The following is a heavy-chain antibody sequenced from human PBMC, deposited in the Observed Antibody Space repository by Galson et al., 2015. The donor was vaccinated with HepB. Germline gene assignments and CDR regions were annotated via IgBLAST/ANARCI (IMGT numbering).Heavy chain of an antibody. J-gene: IGHJ3*02. CDR1: GYTFTSYG. CDR3: ARDVDPTVYDSSGYYYLVAFDI. Sequence: SVKVSCKASGYTFTSYGISWVRQAPGQGLEWMGWISAYNGNTNYAQKLQGRVTMTTDTSTSTAYMELRSLRSYDTAVYYCARDVDPTVYDSSGYYYLVAFDIWGQGTMVTVSS. V-gene: IGHV1-18*04. CDR2: ISAYNGNT. D-gene: IGHD3-22*01.